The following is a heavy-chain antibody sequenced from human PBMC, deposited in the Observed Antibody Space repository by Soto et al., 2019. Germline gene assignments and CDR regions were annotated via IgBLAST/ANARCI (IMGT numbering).Heavy chain of an antibody. J-gene: IGHJ4*02. Sequence: EVQLVQSGAEVKKPGESLRISCKGSGYSFTSYWISWVRQMPGKGLEWMGRIDPRDSYTYYSPSFQGHVTISADKSISTAYLQWSCLKASDTAMYYCARHSNQLLGFDYWGQGTLVTVSS. CDR2: IDPRDSYT. CDR3: ARHSNQLLGFDY. V-gene: IGHV5-10-1*01. D-gene: IGHD2-2*01. CDR1: GYSFTSYW.